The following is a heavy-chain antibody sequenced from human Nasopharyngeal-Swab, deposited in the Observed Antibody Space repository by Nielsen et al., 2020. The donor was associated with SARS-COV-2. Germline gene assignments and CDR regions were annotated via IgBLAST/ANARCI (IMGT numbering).Heavy chain of an antibody. J-gene: IGHJ4*02. V-gene: IGHV3-64*01. CDR3: ARGWRWADDY. D-gene: IGHD5-24*01. Sequence: GESLKISCAASGFTFSSYAMHWVRQAPGKGLEYVSAISSNGGSTYYANSVKGRFTISRDNSKNTLYPQMGSLRAEDMAVYYCARGWRWADDYWGQGTLVTVSS. CDR2: ISSNGGST. CDR1: GFTFSSYA.